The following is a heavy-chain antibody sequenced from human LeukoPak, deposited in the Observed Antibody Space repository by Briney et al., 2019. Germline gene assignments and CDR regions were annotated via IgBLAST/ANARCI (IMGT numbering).Heavy chain of an antibody. CDR3: ARHLTYYYDSSGYSDYYYYGMDV. CDR2: ISAYNGNT. D-gene: IGHD3-22*01. Sequence: GASVKVSCKASGYTFTSYGISWVRQAPGQGLEWMGWISAYNGNTNYAQKLQGRVTMTTDTSTSTAHMELRSLRSGDTAVYYCARHLTYYYDSSGYSDYYYYGMDVWGQGTTVTVSS. V-gene: IGHV1-18*01. CDR1: GYTFTSYG. J-gene: IGHJ6*02.